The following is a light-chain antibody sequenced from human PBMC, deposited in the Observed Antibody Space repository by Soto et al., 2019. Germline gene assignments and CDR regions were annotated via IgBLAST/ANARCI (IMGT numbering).Light chain of an antibody. CDR2: GAS. Sequence: EIVLTQSPGTLSLSPGERATLSCRASQSVSTNYLAWYQRKPGQAPRLLIYGASSRATGIPDRFSGSGSGTDFTLTITRLEQEDFAVYYCQQYGSSPPTFGQGTKVAIK. V-gene: IGKV3-20*01. CDR1: QSVSTNY. CDR3: QQYGSSPPT. J-gene: IGKJ1*01.